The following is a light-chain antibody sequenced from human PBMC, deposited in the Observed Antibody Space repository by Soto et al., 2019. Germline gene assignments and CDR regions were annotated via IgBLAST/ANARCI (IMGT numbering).Light chain of an antibody. J-gene: IGKJ3*01. Sequence: EIVLTQSPATLSLSPGESATLSCRASESIRSRLAWYQQKPGQTPRLLIFDASNRATGVPARFSGSGSGTDFTLTINSLEPEDFAVYFCQQRTNWACTFGPGTKVEIK. CDR3: QQRTNWACT. CDR1: ESIRSR. CDR2: DAS. V-gene: IGKV3-11*01.